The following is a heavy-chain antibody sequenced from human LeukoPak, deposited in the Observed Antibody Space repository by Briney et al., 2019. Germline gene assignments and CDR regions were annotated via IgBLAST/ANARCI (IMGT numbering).Heavy chain of an antibody. Sequence: SETLSLTCAVSGYSISTGYYWGWVRQPPGKGLEWIGNSHHSGTSYYNPSLKSRVSISVDTSKDQFSLKLRSVTAPDTAVYYCARKYGSNAGYFDYGGQGALVTVSS. D-gene: IGHD4-23*01. CDR1: GYSISTGYY. J-gene: IGHJ4*02. V-gene: IGHV4-38-2*01. CDR2: SHHSGTS. CDR3: ARKYGSNAGYFDY.